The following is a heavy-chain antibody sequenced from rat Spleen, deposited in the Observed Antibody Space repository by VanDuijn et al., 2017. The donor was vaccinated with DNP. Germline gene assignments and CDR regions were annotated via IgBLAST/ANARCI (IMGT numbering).Heavy chain of an antibody. CDR2: INKESIAI. J-gene: IGHJ2*01. D-gene: IGHD1-11*01. CDR1: GFNFNDYW. V-gene: IGHV4-2*01. Sequence: EVKLVESGGGLVQPGSSLKLSCAASGFNFNDYWMGWVRQAPGKGLEWIGEINKESIAINYSPSLKDKFTISRDNAQNTLFLQMRELGSEDTAIYYCTKGPNYGGDSDYFDYWGQGVMVTVSS. CDR3: TKGPNYGGDSDYFDY.